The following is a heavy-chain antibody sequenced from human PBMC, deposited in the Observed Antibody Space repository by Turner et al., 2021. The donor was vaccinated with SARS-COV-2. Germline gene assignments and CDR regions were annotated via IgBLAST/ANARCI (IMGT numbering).Heavy chain of an antibody. Sequence: QVQLVQSGAEVKKPGSSLKVSCKASGGTFSNYAINWVRQAPGQGLEWMGGIIPIFGTANYAQKFQGRVTITADKSTSTDYMELSSLRSEDTAVYYCASTYYDILTGYLAYWGQGTLVTVSS. V-gene: IGHV1-69*06. CDR2: IIPIFGTA. CDR1: GGTFSNYA. D-gene: IGHD3-9*01. CDR3: ASTYYDILTGYLAY. J-gene: IGHJ4*02.